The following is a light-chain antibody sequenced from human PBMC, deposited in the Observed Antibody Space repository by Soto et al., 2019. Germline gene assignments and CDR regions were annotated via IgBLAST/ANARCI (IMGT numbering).Light chain of an antibody. CDR3: QQRSNWPLIT. J-gene: IGKJ3*01. Sequence: EIVLTQSPATLSLSPEERATLSCRASQSVSSYLAWYQQKPGQAPRLLIYDASNRATGIPARFSGSGSGTDFTLTISSLEPEDFAVYYCQQRSNWPLITFCPGTKVDIK. V-gene: IGKV3-11*01. CDR2: DAS. CDR1: QSVSSY.